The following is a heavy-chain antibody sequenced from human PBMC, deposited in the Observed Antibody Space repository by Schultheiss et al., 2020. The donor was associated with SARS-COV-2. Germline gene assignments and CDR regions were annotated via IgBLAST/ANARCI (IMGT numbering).Heavy chain of an antibody. Sequence: SETLSLTCAVSGGSISSSNWWSWVRQPPGKGLEWIGEIYHSGSTNYNPSLKSRVTISVDKSKNQFSLKLSSVTAADTAVYYCARVVVVPAASPYMDVWGKGTTVTVSS. D-gene: IGHD2-2*01. CDR2: IYHSGST. V-gene: IGHV4-4*02. CDR1: GGSISSSNW. CDR3: ARVVVVPAASPYMDV. J-gene: IGHJ6*03.